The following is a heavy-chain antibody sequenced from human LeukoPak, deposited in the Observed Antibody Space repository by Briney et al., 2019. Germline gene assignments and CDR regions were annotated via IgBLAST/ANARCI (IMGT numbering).Heavy chain of an antibody. J-gene: IGHJ3*02. CDR2: ISSSGSTI. Sequence: GGSLRLSCAASGFTFSDYYMSWIRQAPGKGLALVSYISSSGSTIYYADSVKGRFTISRDNAKNSLYLQMNSLRAEDTAVYYCARGAIFGVLKGIDAFDIWGQGTMVTVSS. CDR3: ARGAIFGVLKGIDAFDI. CDR1: GFTFSDYY. D-gene: IGHD3-3*01. V-gene: IGHV3-11*04.